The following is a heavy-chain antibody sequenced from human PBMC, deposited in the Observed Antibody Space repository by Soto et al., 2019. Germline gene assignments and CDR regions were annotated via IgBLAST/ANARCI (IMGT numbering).Heavy chain of an antibody. CDR3: ARGKGGITIFGVVSRPYYYGMDV. CDR1: GGSFSCYY. CDR2: INHSGST. D-gene: IGHD3-3*01. V-gene: IGHV4-34*01. Sequence: SETLSVTCAVYGGSFSCYYWSWIRQPPGKGLEWIGEINHSGSTNYNPSLKSRVTISVDTSKNQFSLKLSSVTAADTAVYYCARGKGGITIFGVVSRPYYYGMDVWGQGTTVTVSS. J-gene: IGHJ6*02.